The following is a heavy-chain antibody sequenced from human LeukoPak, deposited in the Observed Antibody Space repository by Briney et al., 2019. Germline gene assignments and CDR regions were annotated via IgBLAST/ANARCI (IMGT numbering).Heavy chain of an antibody. Sequence: GGSLRLSCAASGFTFSSYAMSWVRQAPGKGLEWVSAISGSRGSTYYADSVKGRFTISRDNSKNTLYLQMNSLRAEDTAVYYCARDSSYGGNSGSYNWGQGTLVTVSS. CDR2: ISGSRGST. CDR1: GFTFSSYA. CDR3: ARDSSYGGNSGSYN. V-gene: IGHV3-23*01. D-gene: IGHD4-23*01. J-gene: IGHJ4*02.